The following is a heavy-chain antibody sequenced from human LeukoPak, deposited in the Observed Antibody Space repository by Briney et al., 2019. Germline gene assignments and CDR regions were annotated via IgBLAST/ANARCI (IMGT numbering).Heavy chain of an antibody. CDR2: IYGSGIT. D-gene: IGHD3-22*01. CDR3: ARLKFYDSTGYSPGYYMDV. J-gene: IGHJ6*03. V-gene: IGHV4-4*07. Sequence: SETLSLTCTVSGGSIISNYWSWIRQSAGTGLEWIGRIYGSGITDYNPSLKSQVTMSLDTSRKQFSLRLTSVTAADTAVYYCARLKFYDSTGYSPGYYMDVWGKGTTVSVFS. CDR1: GGSIISNY.